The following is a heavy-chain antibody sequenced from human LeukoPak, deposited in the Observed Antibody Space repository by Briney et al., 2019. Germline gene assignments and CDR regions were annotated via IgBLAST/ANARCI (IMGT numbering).Heavy chain of an antibody. Sequence: ASETLSLTCAVYGVSFSGYYWNWIRQPPGKGLEWIGEINHSGSTNYNPSLGSRVTISVDTSKNQFSLKLNSVTAADTAVYYCARVGQWFGAPSHWGQGTLVTVSS. V-gene: IGHV4-34*01. CDR3: ARVGQWFGAPSH. J-gene: IGHJ4*02. D-gene: IGHD3-10*01. CDR2: INHSGST. CDR1: GVSFSGYY.